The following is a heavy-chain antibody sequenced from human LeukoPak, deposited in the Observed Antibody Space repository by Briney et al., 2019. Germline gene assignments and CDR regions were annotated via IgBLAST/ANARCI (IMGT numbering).Heavy chain of an antibody. CDR2: IYWDDDK. Sequence: SGPTLVNPTQTLTLTCTFSGFSLSTSGVGVGWIPQPPGKALEWLALIYWDDDKRYSPSLKSRLTITKDTSKNQVVLTMTNMDPVDTATYYCARQNHHYDIDYGMDVWGQGTAVTVSS. CDR1: GFSLSTSGVG. CDR3: ARQNHHYDIDYGMDV. J-gene: IGHJ6*02. V-gene: IGHV2-5*02. D-gene: IGHD3-9*01.